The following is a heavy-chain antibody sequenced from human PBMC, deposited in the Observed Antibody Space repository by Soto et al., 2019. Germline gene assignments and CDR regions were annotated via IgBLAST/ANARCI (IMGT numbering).Heavy chain of an antibody. V-gene: IGHV3-30*03. D-gene: IGHD1-26*01. Sequence: QVQLVESGGGVVQPGRSLRLSCAASGFTFSDYGMHWVRQAPGKGLEWVAIISYNGNNKYSADSVKGRFTITRVNSKSTLYLQMNTLGPEDTAVYYCARDPLRCELLYPDYWGQGTLVTFSS. CDR2: ISYNGNNK. J-gene: IGHJ4*02. CDR1: GFTFSDYG. CDR3: ARDPLRCELLYPDY.